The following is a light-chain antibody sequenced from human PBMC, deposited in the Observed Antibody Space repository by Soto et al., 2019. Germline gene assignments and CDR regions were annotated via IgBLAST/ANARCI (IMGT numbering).Light chain of an antibody. J-gene: IGLJ1*01. CDR1: SSTVGGFNV. V-gene: IGLV2-14*02. Sequence: QSVLTQPASVSGSPGQSITISCTGTSSTVGGFNVVSWYQQHPGKAPKVIIYEGIKRPSGVSNRFSGSKSGNTASLTVSGLQAEDEADYYCSSFTSSSTHVFGTGTKVTVL. CDR2: EGI. CDR3: SSFTSSSTHV.